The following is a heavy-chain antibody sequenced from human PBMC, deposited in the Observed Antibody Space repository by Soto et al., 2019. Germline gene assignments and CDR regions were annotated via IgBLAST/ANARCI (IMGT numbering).Heavy chain of an antibody. CDR3: ARDSASYSSSSGSYWYFDL. V-gene: IGHV3-48*02. CDR2: TSSGSATI. J-gene: IGHJ2*01. Sequence: EVQLVESGGGLVQPGGSLRLSCAASGFTFSSYSMNWVRQAPGKGLEWVSYTSSGSATIYYADSVKGQFTISRDNAKTSLYLQMNGLRYEDTAVYYCARDSASYSSSSGSYWYFDLWGRGTLVTVSS. CDR1: GFTFSSYS. D-gene: IGHD6-6*01.